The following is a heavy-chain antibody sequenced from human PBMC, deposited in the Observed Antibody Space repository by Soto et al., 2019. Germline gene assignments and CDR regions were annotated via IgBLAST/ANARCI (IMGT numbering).Heavy chain of an antibody. Sequence: ASVKVSCKASGYTFTSYGISWVRQAPGQGLEWVGWISAHNGDTRYAQNLQGRITMTTDTFTNTAYMELTSLTSDDTAVYYCARDWSRYYDSSGLMWFYWGQGTLVTVS. CDR1: GYTFTSYG. D-gene: IGHD3-22*01. CDR2: ISAHNGDT. CDR3: ARDWSRYYDSSGLMWFY. J-gene: IGHJ4*02. V-gene: IGHV1-18*01.